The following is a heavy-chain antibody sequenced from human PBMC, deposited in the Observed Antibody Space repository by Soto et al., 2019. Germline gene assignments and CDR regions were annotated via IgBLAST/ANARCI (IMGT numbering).Heavy chain of an antibody. CDR2: ISKSAITI. V-gene: IGHV3-48*03. D-gene: IGHD1-26*01. Sequence: EVQLVESGGGLIQPGGSLRLSCGASGFTFSDHEMNWVRQAPGKGLEWVSYISKSAITIYYADSVKGRFTISRDNAKNSLYLQMKSLRVEDTGVYYCAREADWDDAFDFWGRGTLVTVS. J-gene: IGHJ3*01. CDR3: AREADWDDAFDF. CDR1: GFTFSDHE.